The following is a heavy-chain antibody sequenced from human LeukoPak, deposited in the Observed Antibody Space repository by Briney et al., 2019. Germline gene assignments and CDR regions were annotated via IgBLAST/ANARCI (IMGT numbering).Heavy chain of an antibody. CDR2: IIPILGTA. CDR1: GGTFSSYA. J-gene: IGHJ6*04. D-gene: IGHD3-10*01. Sequence: GASVKVSCKASGGTFSSYAISWVRQAPGQGLEWMGGIIPILGTANYAQKFQGRVTITADESTSTAYMELSSLRSEDTAVYYCARAQGVTMVRGVIDYYYGMDVWGKGTTVTVSS. CDR3: ARAQGVTMVRGVIDYYYGMDV. V-gene: IGHV1-69*01.